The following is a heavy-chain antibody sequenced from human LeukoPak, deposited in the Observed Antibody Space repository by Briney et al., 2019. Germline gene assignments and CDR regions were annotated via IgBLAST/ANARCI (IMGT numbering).Heavy chain of an antibody. Sequence: GGSLRLSCAASGFTVSSNYMSWVRQAPGKGLVWVSRINSDGSSTSYADSVKGRLTISRDNAKNTLYLQMNSLRAEDTAVYYCARVAPELADAFDIWGQGTMVTVSS. CDR3: ARVAPELADAFDI. CDR2: INSDGSST. J-gene: IGHJ3*02. D-gene: IGHD1-26*01. CDR1: GFTVSSNY. V-gene: IGHV3-74*01.